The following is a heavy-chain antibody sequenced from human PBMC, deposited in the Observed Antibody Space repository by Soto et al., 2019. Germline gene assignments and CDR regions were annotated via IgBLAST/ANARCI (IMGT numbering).Heavy chain of an antibody. CDR1: GYTFTSYG. Sequence: ASVKVSCKASGYTFTSYGISWVRQAPGQGLEWMGWISAYNGNTNYAQKLQGRVTMTTDTSTSTAYMELRSLRSDDTAVYYCARDRQGNTYYYDSSGYYYTYYFDYWGQGTLVTVSS. D-gene: IGHD3-22*01. CDR2: ISAYNGNT. CDR3: ARDRQGNTYYYDSSGYYYTYYFDY. J-gene: IGHJ4*02. V-gene: IGHV1-18*01.